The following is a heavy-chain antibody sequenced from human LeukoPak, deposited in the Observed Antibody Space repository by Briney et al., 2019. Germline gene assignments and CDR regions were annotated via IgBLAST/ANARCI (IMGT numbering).Heavy chain of an antibody. CDR3: ASLWFGELSPFDI. CDR1: GYTFTGYY. Sequence: ASVKVSCKASGYTFTGYYMHWVRQAPGQGLEWMGWINPNSGGTNYAQKFQGRITMTRDTSISTAYMELSRLRSDDTAVYYCASLWFGELSPFDIWGQGTMVTVSS. D-gene: IGHD3-10*01. CDR2: INPNSGGT. V-gene: IGHV1-2*02. J-gene: IGHJ3*02.